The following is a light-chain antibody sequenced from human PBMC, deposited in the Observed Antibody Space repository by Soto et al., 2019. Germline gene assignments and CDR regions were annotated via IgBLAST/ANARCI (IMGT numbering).Light chain of an antibody. CDR1: SSNIGNNY. V-gene: IGLV1-51*01. CDR2: DSN. J-gene: IGLJ2*01. Sequence: QSVLTQPPSVSAAPGQRVTISCSGSSSNIGNNYVSWYQQLPGTAPQLLIYDSNKRPSGIPDRFSGSKSGTSATLGITGLQTGDEADYYCGTWDSSLSAGVFGGGTKVTVL. CDR3: GTWDSSLSAGV.